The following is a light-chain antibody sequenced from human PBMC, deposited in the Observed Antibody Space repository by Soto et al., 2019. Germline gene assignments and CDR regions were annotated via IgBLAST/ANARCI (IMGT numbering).Light chain of an antibody. Sequence: EIVWTQSPGTLPLSPGARATLSSMASPVVSSNNVAWYQQKPRQAPRLLIYGAYTRATGIPDRFSGSGSGTDFTLTIRRLEPEDFAVYYCKQYGRSPITFGQGTRLEIK. V-gene: IGKV3-20*01. CDR3: KQYGRSPIT. CDR2: GAY. J-gene: IGKJ5*01. CDR1: PVVSSNN.